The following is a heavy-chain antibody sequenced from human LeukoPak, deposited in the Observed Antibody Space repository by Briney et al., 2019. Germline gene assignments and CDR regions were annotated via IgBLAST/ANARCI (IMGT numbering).Heavy chain of an antibody. D-gene: IGHD2-8*01. CDR3: ARHERGMHIAVDY. V-gene: IGHV5-51*01. Sequence: GESLKISCKGSGYSFTNYWIGWVRQMPGKGLEYMGIIYPGDSDTRYSPSFQGQVTISADKSISTAYPQWSSLKASDTAMYYCARHERGMHIAVDYWGQGSLVSVTS. J-gene: IGHJ4*02. CDR1: GYSFTNYW. CDR2: IYPGDSDT.